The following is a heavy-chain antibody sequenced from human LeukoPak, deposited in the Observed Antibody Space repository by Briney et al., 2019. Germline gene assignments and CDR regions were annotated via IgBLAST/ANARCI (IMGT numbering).Heavy chain of an antibody. Sequence: SETLSLTCTVSGYSISSGYYWGWIRQPPGKGLEGIGSIYHSGSTYYNPSLKSRVTISVDTSKNQFSLKLSSVTAADTAVYYCARTGELLHFDYWGQGTLVTVSS. V-gene: IGHV4-38-2*02. CDR1: GYSISSGYY. CDR3: ARTGELLHFDY. CDR2: IYHSGST. J-gene: IGHJ4*02. D-gene: IGHD1-26*01.